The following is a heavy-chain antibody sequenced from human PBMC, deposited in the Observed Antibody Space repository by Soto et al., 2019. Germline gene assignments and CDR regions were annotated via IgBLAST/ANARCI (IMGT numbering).Heavy chain of an antibody. J-gene: IGHJ6*03. CDR1: GSTSGPIA. D-gene: IGHD3-9*01. Sequence: EVHLVESGEGLSRRGGPLSPSCEAPGSTSGPIAMTWFRQRQGKGLEWVSPIKEDSTYIYYAGSVRGRFTISRDNAEDSLYLQMNSLRAEDTAVYYCVRDFGRYFRTGYMDVWGDGATVTVSS. CDR2: IKEDSTYI. CDR3: VRDFGRYFRTGYMDV. V-gene: IGHV3-21*01.